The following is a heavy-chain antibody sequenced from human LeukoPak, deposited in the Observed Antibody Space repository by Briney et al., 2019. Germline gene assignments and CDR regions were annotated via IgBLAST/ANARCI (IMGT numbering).Heavy chain of an antibody. CDR2: ISGNGGST. D-gene: IGHD6-13*01. Sequence: GGSLRLSCAASGFTFGTYAMSWVRQAPGKGLEWVSTISGNGGSTYYADSVKGRFTISRDNSKNTLYLQMNSLRVEDTAVYYCAKPPPDSSSWLFDYWGQGTLVTVSS. J-gene: IGHJ4*02. CDR1: GFTFGTYA. CDR3: AKPPPDSSSWLFDY. V-gene: IGHV3-23*01.